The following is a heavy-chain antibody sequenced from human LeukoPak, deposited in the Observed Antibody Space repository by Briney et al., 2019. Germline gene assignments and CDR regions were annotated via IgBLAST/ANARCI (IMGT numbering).Heavy chain of an antibody. Sequence: SETLSLTCTVSGGSISSSLDFWGWIRQPPGKGLEWVGTLVYSGSTKYNPSLKSRVNIYAVTSKSKFSLQMTSVTAADTAVYYCARRAYSVPYAFEIWGQGTMVTVS. D-gene: IGHD2-21*01. CDR3: ARRAYSVPYAFEI. CDR1: GGSISSSLDF. J-gene: IGHJ3*02. CDR2: LVYSGST. V-gene: IGHV4-39*01.